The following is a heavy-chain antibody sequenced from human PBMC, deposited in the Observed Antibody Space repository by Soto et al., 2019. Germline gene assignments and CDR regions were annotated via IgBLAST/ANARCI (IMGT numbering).Heavy chain of an antibody. Sequence: ASVKVSCKVSGNTLTELSMYWVRQAPGKGLEWMGGFDPEAGEKIYAQKFQGRVTMTEDSSIDTAYLELSSLKSEDTAVYYCAATQKGWDLYLVYWGQGTLVTVSS. CDR2: FDPEAGEK. V-gene: IGHV1-24*01. CDR1: GNTLTELS. CDR3: AATQKGWDLYLVY. J-gene: IGHJ4*02. D-gene: IGHD1-26*01.